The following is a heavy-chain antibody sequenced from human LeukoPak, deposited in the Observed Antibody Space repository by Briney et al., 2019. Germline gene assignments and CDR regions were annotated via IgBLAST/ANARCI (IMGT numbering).Heavy chain of an antibody. D-gene: IGHD5-18*01. CDR3: AKAAGYSYDDRFDY. CDR2: ISGSGGST. J-gene: IGHJ4*02. CDR1: GFTFSSYA. Sequence: GGSLRLSCAASGFTFSSYAMSWVRQAPGKGLEWVSTISGSGGSTYYADSVKGRFTISRDNSKNTLYLQMKSLRAEDTAVYYCAKAAGYSYDDRFDYWGQGTLVTLSP. V-gene: IGHV3-23*01.